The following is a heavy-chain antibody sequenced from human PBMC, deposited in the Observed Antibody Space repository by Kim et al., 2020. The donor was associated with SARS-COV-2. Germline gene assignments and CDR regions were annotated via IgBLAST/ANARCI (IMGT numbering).Heavy chain of an antibody. D-gene: IGHD6-25*01. J-gene: IGHJ4*02. CDR1: GFTFSSYW. Sequence: GGSLRLSCAASGFTFSSYWMSWVRQAPGKGLEWVANIKQDGSEKYYVDSVKGRFTISRDNAKNSLYLQMNSLRAEDTAVYYCARDLQQRLGPRGVSYWGQGTLVTVSS. CDR2: IKQDGSEK. CDR3: ARDLQQRLGPRGVSY. V-gene: IGHV3-7*03.